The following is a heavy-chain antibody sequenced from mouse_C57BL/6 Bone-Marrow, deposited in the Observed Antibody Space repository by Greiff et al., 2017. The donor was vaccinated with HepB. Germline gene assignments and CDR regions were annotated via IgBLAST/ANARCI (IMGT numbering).Heavy chain of an antibody. CDR2: INPGSGGT. CDR1: GYAFTNYL. Sequence: LVESGAELVRPGTSVKVSCKASGYAFTNYLIEWVKQRPGQGLEWIGVINPGSGGTNYNEKFKGKATLTADKSSSTAYMQLSSLTSEDSAVYFCARPLLYYGSSPAWFAYWGQGTLVTVSA. V-gene: IGHV1-54*01. D-gene: IGHD1-1*01. CDR3: ARPLLYYGSSPAWFAY. J-gene: IGHJ3*01.